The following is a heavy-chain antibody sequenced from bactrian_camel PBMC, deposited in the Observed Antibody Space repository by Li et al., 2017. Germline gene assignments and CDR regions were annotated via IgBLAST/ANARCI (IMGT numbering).Heavy chain of an antibody. CDR3: AGDRPYGAWYMESEYRY. J-gene: IGHJ4*01. D-gene: IGHD6*01. Sequence: HVQLVESGGGSVQAGGSLRLSCSAFAERLMYMAWFRQAPGQKREAVAAISTGGSSTMYVDSVKGRFTISRENGKNTVHLQMNSLIPEDTGVYYCAGDRPYGAWYMESEYRYWGRGTQVTVS. V-gene: IGHV3S53*01. CDR1: AERLMY. CDR2: ISTGGSST.